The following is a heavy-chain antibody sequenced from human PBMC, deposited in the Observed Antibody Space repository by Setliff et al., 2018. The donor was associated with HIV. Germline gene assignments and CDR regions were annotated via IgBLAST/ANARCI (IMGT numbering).Heavy chain of an antibody. CDR1: GGSISSSSYY. D-gene: IGHD6-6*01. V-gene: IGHV4-39*01. J-gene: IGHJ4*02. CDR3: ARREYSSSSPPFDY. Sequence: SETLSLTCTVSGGSISSSSYYWGWIRQPPGKGLEWIGTIYYSGSAYSHPSLKSRVTMSVDTSKNQFSLKLISVTAADTAVYYCARREYSSSSPPFDYWGQGTLVTVSS. CDR2: IYYSGSA.